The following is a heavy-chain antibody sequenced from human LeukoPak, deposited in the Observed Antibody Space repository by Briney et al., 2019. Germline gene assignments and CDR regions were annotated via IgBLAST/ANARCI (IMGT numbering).Heavy chain of an antibody. D-gene: IGHD6-13*01. CDR3: AREMGRIAAAGTRAFDI. CDR1: GGSISSNDYY. J-gene: IGHJ3*02. CDR2: IYYSGST. V-gene: IGHV4-39*07. Sequence: SETLSLTCTVSGGSISSNDYYWGWIRQPPGKGLEWIGSIYYSGSTFYNPSLKSRVTISVDTSKNQFSLKLSSVTAADTAVYYCAREMGRIAAAGTRAFDIWGQGTMVTVSS.